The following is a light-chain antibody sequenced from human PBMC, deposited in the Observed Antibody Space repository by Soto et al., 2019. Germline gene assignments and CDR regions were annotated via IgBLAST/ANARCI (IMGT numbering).Light chain of an antibody. V-gene: IGLV2-23*02. Sequence: QSVLTQPASVSGSPGQSITISCTGSSSDVGNYNLVSWYQQYPGKAPKLIIYEVTKRPSVVSNRFSGSKSGNTASLTISGVQAEDEADYYCCSYAGSSTVVFGGGTKLTVL. J-gene: IGLJ3*02. CDR2: EVT. CDR1: SSDVGNYNL. CDR3: CSYAGSSTVV.